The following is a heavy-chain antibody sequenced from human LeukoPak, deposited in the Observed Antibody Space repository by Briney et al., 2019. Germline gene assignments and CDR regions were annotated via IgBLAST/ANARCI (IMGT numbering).Heavy chain of an antibody. Sequence: PGGSLRPSCAASGFTFSSYAMHWVRQAPGKGLEWVAVISYDGSNKYYADSVKGRFTISRDNSKNTLYLQMNSLRAEDTAVYYCARDAIAAAGEGYFDYWGQGTLVTVSS. CDR3: ARDAIAAAGEGYFDY. CDR1: GFTFSSYA. CDR2: ISYDGSNK. D-gene: IGHD6-13*01. J-gene: IGHJ4*02. V-gene: IGHV3-30-3*01.